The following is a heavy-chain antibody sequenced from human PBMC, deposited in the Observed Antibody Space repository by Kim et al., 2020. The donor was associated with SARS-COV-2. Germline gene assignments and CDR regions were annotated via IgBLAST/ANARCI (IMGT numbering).Heavy chain of an antibody. CDR3: ARGAGYSYGYAFDY. J-gene: IGHJ4*02. Sequence: AQKCQGRVTITADEATSTAYMELSSLRSEDTAVYYCARGAGYSYGYAFDYWGQGTLVTVSS. V-gene: IGHV1-69*01. D-gene: IGHD5-18*01.